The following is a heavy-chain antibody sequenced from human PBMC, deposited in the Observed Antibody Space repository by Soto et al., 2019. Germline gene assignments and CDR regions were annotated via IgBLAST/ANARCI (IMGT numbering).Heavy chain of an antibody. CDR1: GFTFSSYA. Sequence: SGGSLRLSCAASGFTFSSYAMSWVRQAPGKGLEWVSAISGSGGSTYYADSVKGRLTISRDNSKNTLYLQMNSLRAEDTAVYYCAKVHRQWLLTPIDYWGKGPLVTVSS. J-gene: IGHJ4*02. V-gene: IGHV3-23*01. CDR3: AKVHRQWLLTPIDY. CDR2: ISGSGGST. D-gene: IGHD3-22*01.